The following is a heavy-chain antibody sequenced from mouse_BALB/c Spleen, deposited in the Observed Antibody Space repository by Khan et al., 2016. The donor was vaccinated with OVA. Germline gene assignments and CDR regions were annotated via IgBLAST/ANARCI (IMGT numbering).Heavy chain of an antibody. CDR2: INTETGEP. J-gene: IGHJ4*01. CDR3: TRNDYDRGGLYAMDY. CDR1: GYTFTDYS. D-gene: IGHD2-4*01. V-gene: IGHV9-2-1*01. Sequence: QIQLVQSGPELKKPGETVKISCKASGYTFTDYSMQWVKQAPGKGLKWVGWINTETGEPTYADDFKGRFAFSLETSASTAYLQINNLKNEDTATXFWTRNDYDRGGLYAMDYWGQGTSVSVSS.